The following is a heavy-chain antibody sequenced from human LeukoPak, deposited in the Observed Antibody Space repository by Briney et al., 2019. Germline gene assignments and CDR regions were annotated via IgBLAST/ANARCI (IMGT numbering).Heavy chain of an antibody. CDR2: IKQDGSEK. CDR3: ARSFGSSQSRLGGAFDI. CDR1: GFTFSSYW. D-gene: IGHD2-15*01. V-gene: IGHV3-7*01. Sequence: GGSLRLSCAASGFTFSSYWMSWVRQAPGKGLEWVANIKQDGSEKYYVDSVKGRFTISRDNAKNSLYLQMNSLRAEDTAVYYCARSFGSSQSRLGGAFDIWGQGTMVTVSS. J-gene: IGHJ3*02.